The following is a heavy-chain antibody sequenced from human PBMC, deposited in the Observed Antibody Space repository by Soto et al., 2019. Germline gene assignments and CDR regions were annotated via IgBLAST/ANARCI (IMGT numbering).Heavy chain of an antibody. CDR3: ASFLVGATARNDFDS. J-gene: IGHJ4*02. CDR2: IYSNGGT. CDR1: GGSIRSNDYF. V-gene: IGHV4-39*01. D-gene: IGHD2-8*02. Sequence: LQLQESGPGVVKPSETLSLACSVSGGSIRSNDYFWGWVRQPPGKGLEWIASIYSNGGTYDSPSLKSRATVSMDTSKNQFFLIVRSVTAADTAVYYCASFLVGATARNDFDSWGQGTLVTISS.